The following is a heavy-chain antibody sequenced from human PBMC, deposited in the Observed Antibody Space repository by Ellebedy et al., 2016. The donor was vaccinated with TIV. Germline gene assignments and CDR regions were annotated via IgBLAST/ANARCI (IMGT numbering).Heavy chain of an antibody. CDR2: ISSNGGST. Sequence: GGSLRLSXSASGFTFSSYAMHWVRQAPGKGLEYVSAISSNGGSTYYADSVKGRFTISRDNSKNTLYLQMSSLRAEDTAVYYCVNEYSPARRDKNMDVWGQGTTVTVSS. CDR1: GFTFSSYA. J-gene: IGHJ6*02. D-gene: IGHD6-6*01. CDR3: VNEYSPARRDKNMDV. V-gene: IGHV3-64D*06.